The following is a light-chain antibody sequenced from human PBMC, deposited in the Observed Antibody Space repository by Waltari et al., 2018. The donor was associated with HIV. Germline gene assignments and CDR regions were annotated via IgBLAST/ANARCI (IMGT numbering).Light chain of an antibody. Sequence: EVVLMQSPGTLSLSPGERATLSCRASQTVTTDYLAGYQHKSGQTPRLLIYGAWKRATDIPDRFIGSGSGTDFTLTITRLEPEDFATYYCQQYGDTSVTFGQGTKVEL. J-gene: IGKJ1*01. V-gene: IGKV3-20*01. CDR1: QTVTTDY. CDR2: GAW. CDR3: QQYGDTSVT.